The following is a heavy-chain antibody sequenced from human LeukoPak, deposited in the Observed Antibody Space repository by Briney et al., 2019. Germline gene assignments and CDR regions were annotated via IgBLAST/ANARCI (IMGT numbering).Heavy chain of an antibody. V-gene: IGHV3-21*01. CDR3: ARVVLGYYYMDV. Sequence: GGSLRLSCAASGFTFSSYSMNWVRQAPGKGLEWVSSISSSSSYIYYADSVKGRFTISRDNAKNSLYLQMNSLRAEDTAVYYCARVVLGYYYMDVWGKGTTVTVSS. J-gene: IGHJ6*03. CDR2: ISSSSSYI. CDR1: GFTFSSYS. D-gene: IGHD3-10*02.